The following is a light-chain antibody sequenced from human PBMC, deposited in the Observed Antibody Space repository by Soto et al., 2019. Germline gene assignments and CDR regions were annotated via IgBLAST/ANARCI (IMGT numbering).Light chain of an antibody. CDR2: DVS. CDR1: SSDVGDYNS. CDR3: CSYAGSSTLV. J-gene: IGLJ3*02. V-gene: IGLV2-11*01. Sequence: QSALTQPRSVSGSPGQSVTVSCIGTSSDVGDYNSVSWYQQHPGKAPKLMIYDVSKRPSGVPDRFSGSKSGNTASLTISGLQAEDEADYYCCSYAGSSTLVFGGGTKVTVL.